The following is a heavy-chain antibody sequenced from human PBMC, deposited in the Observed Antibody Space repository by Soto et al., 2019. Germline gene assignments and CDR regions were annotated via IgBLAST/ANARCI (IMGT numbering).Heavy chain of an antibody. Sequence: SQPKSLSSTVSGGYICSHYWSWILQPPGKGLEWIGYIYYSASTNYSPSLKSRVTISVDTSKNQFSLKLSSVTAADTAVYYCTRRGGSYYYGMDVWGQGTTVTVSS. V-gene: IGHV4-59*11. CDR1: GGYICSHY. CDR3: TRRGGSYYYGMDV. J-gene: IGHJ6*02. CDR2: IYYSAST.